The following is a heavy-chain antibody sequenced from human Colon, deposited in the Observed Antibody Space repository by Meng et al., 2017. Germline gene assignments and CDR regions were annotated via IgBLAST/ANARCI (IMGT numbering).Heavy chain of an antibody. D-gene: IGHD5-18*01. CDR2: TYYWSKWYN. CDR3: ARDHGYSYGLPLDY. V-gene: IGHV6-1*01. CDR1: GASVSSNTAA. J-gene: IGHJ4*02. Sequence: QVQLQQSGPGLGKTSQTLSLTCVISGASVSSNTAAWNWIRQSPSRGLEWLGRTYYWSKWYNEYAVSVKSRMTFNANTSKNQVSLQVNSVTPEDTAVYYCARDHGYSYGLPLDYWGQGILVTVSS.